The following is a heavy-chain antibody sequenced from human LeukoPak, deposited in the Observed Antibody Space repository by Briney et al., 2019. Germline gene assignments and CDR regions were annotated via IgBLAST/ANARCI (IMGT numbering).Heavy chain of an antibody. J-gene: IGHJ4*02. CDR1: GFTFSSHG. V-gene: IGHV3-30*18. Sequence: GGSLRLSCVASGFTFSSHGFHWVRQAPGKGLEWVAVVSYDGSNKYYADSVKGRFTISRVNSKNTLYLQMNSLRAEDTAVYYCAKDGGCSSTTCYSPYYFDYWGQGTLVTVSS. CDR2: VSYDGSNK. D-gene: IGHD2-2*01. CDR3: AKDGGCSSTTCYSPYYFDY.